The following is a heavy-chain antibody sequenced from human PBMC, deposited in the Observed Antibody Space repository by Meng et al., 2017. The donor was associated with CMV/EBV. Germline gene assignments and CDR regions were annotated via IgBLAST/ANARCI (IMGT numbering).Heavy chain of an antibody. CDR3: ARGEDYYDSSGLIDY. Sequence: ASVKVFCKASGYTFTGYYMHWVRQAPGQGLEWMGWINLKSGGTNYAQKLQGRVTMTRDTSISTAYMELTMRSDDTAVYYFARGEDYYDSSGLIDYWGQGTLVTVSS. D-gene: IGHD3-22*01. J-gene: IGHJ4*02. V-gene: IGHV1-2*02. CDR1: GYTFTGYY. CDR2: INLKSGGT.